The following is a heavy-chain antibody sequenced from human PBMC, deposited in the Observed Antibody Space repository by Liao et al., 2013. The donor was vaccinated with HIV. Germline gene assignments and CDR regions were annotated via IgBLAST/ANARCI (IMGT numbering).Heavy chain of an antibody. V-gene: IGHV4-34*01. Sequence: QVHLQQWGAGLVKPAETLSLTCAVDGASLRGYYWGWIRQPPGKGLEWLGEVTHSGGTNHNPSLKNRLTISVDTSKNQFSLKLSSVTAADTAVYYCARGSRYFDWILSGPRLITDAFSFWGQGTMVTVSS. CDR3: ARGSRYFDWILSGPRLITDAFSF. CDR2: VTHSGGT. D-gene: IGHD3-9*01. J-gene: IGHJ3*01. CDR1: GASLRGYY.